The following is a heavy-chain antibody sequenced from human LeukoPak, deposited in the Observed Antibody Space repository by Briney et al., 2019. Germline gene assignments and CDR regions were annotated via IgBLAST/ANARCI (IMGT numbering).Heavy chain of an antibody. J-gene: IGHJ4*02. Sequence: PGGSLRLSCAAPGFTVSSKYMSWVRQAPGKGLEWVSIIYTGGSTYYADSVKGRFTISRDDSKNTLYLQMNSLRAEDTAVYYCAKDLMQRVATIFSDWGQGTLVTVSS. CDR1: GFTVSSKY. D-gene: IGHD5-12*01. CDR3: AKDLMQRVATIFSD. V-gene: IGHV3-66*01. CDR2: IYTGGST.